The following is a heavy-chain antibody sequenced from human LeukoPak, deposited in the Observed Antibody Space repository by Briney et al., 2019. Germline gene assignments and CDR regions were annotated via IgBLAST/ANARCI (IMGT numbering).Heavy chain of an antibody. J-gene: IGHJ4*02. CDR3: ARRSVAVYFDY. V-gene: IGHV4-4*02. CDR1: GGSISSINW. D-gene: IGHD6-6*01. Sequence: SETLSLTCAASGGSISSINWWDWVRQPPGKGLEWIGEIYHSGSTSYNPSLKSRVTISVDKSKNQFSLKLSSVTAADTAVYYCARRSVAVYFDYWGQGTLVTVSS. CDR2: IYHSGST.